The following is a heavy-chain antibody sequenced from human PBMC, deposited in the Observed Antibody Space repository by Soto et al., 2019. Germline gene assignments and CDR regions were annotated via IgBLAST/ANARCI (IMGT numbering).Heavy chain of an antibody. D-gene: IGHD1-26*01. J-gene: IGHJ4*02. CDR3: VSAGSVNEYMWETHF. V-gene: IGHV1-69*06. CDR1: GGTFSSYA. CDR2: IIPIFGTA. Sequence: SVKVSCKASGGTFSSYAISWVRQAPGQGLEWMGGIIPIFGTANYAQKFQGRVTITADKSTSTAYMELNSLRAEDTAIYYCVSAGSVNEYMWETHFWGQGTPVTVSS.